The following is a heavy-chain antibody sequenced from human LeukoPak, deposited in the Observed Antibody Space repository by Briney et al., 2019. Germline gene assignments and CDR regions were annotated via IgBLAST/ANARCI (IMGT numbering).Heavy chain of an antibody. D-gene: IGHD6-19*01. CDR1: GGSINSGDYY. CDR2: IYYSGST. J-gene: IGHJ5*02. Sequence: SETLSLTCTVSGGSINSGDYYWVWIRQPPGKGLEWIGYIYYSGSTNYNPSLKSRVTISVDTSKNQFSLKLSSVTAADTAVYYCAREGGGHSSGWYDRHNWFDPWGQGTLVTVSS. V-gene: IGHV4-61*08. CDR3: AREGGGHSSGWYDRHNWFDP.